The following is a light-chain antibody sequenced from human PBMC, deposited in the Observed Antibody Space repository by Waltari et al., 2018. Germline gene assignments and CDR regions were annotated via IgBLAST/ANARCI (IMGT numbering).Light chain of an antibody. CDR3: QQYNGYSGT. V-gene: IGKV1-39*01. Sequence: DIQMTQSPSSLSASVGDRVTITCRASQSISSYLNWYQQKPGKAPKFLISAASSLQSGVPSRFSGSGSGTDFTLTISSLQPEDFATYYCQQYNGYSGTFGQGTKVEIK. CDR1: QSISSY. CDR2: AAS. J-gene: IGKJ1*01.